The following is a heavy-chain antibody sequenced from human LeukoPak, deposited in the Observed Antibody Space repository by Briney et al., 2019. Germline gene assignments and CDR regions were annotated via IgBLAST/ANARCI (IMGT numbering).Heavy chain of an antibody. CDR2: ISYDGSNK. Sequence: GRSLRLSCAASGFTFSNYGMHWVRQAPGKGLEWVAVISYDGSNKYYADSVKGRFTISRDNSKNTLYLQMNSLRAEDTAVYYCAKSGSRNWFDPWGQGTLVTVSS. CDR1: GFTFSNYG. CDR3: AKSGSRNWFDP. D-gene: IGHD1-26*01. J-gene: IGHJ5*02. V-gene: IGHV3-30*18.